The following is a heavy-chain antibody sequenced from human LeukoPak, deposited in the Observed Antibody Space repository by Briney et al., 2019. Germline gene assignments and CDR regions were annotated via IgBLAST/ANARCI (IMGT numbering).Heavy chain of an antibody. CDR3: AKELTSPYYYGSGSYYKQYSSGFDY. Sequence: GGSLRLSCAASGFTFSSYSMNWVRQAPGKGLEWVSSISSSSSYIYYADSVKGRFTISRDNAKNSLYLQMNSLRAEDTAVYYCAKELTSPYYYGSGSYYKQYSSGFDYWGQGTLVTVSS. CDR1: GFTFSSYS. V-gene: IGHV3-21*01. J-gene: IGHJ4*02. CDR2: ISSSSSYI. D-gene: IGHD3-10*01.